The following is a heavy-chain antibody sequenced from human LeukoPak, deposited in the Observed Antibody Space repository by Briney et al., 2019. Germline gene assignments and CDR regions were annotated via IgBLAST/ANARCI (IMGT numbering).Heavy chain of an antibody. CDR1: GFTFSSYG. CDR2: IQFDASYD. CDR3: AKDFRVGARSFDY. V-gene: IGHV3-30*02. D-gene: IGHD1-26*01. Sequence: GGSLRLSCEASGFTFSSYGMHWVRQTPGKGLEWVSFIQFDASYDLYSDSVRGRFTISRDNSKNILYFQMNSLRTEDSAVYFCAKDFRVGARSFDYWGQGTLVTVSS. J-gene: IGHJ4*02.